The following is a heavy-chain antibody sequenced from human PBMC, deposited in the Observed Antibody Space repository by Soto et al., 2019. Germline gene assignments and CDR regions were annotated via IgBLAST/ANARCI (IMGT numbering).Heavy chain of an antibody. D-gene: IGHD3-10*01. CDR1: GYSFISYW. J-gene: IGHJ6*02. Sequence: GEPLKISCKGSGYSFISYWIGWVRQMPGKGLEWMGIIYPGDSETRSSPAFEGPVTISAGTSIGTANLQLSRLTASDTAMYYCARHAFYGSGSYYSHYYYYGMDVWRQGTTVPVSS. CDR2: IYPGDSET. CDR3: ARHAFYGSGSYYSHYYYYGMDV. V-gene: IGHV5-51*01.